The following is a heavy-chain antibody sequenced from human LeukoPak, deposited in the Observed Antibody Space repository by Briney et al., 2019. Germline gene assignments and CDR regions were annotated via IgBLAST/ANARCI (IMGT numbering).Heavy chain of an antibody. Sequence: SVKVSCKASGGTFSSYAISWVRQAPGQGLEWMGRIIPILGIANYAQKFQGRVTITADKSTSTAYMELSSLRSEDTAVYYCARATRLPMEYSSSSGDYWGQGTLVTVSS. D-gene: IGHD6-6*01. CDR3: ARATRLPMEYSSSSGDY. CDR1: GGTFSSYA. J-gene: IGHJ4*02. V-gene: IGHV1-69*04. CDR2: IIPILGIA.